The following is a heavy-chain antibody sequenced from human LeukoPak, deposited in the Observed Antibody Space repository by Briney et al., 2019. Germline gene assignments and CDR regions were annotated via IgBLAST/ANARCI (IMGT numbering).Heavy chain of an antibody. V-gene: IGHV3-30*03. D-gene: IGHD3-22*01. CDR2: ISYDGSNK. CDR1: GFTFSSYG. CDR3: ARGRGPTYYYDSSGYYHAFDI. J-gene: IGHJ3*02. Sequence: GGSLRLSCAASGFTFSSYGMHWVRQAPGKGLEWVAVISYDGSNKYYADSVKGRFTISRDNSKNTLYLQMNSLRSEDTAVYYCARGRGPTYYYDSSGYYHAFDIWGQGTMVTVSS.